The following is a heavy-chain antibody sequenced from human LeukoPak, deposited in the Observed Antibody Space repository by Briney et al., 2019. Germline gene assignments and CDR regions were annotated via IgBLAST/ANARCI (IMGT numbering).Heavy chain of an antibody. V-gene: IGHV3-23*01. Sequence: GGSLRLSCAASGLTFSSYAMSWVRQAPGKGLEWVSAISGSGGSTYYADSVKGRFTISRDNSKNTLYLQMNSLRAEDTAVYYCAKDRGVVVVVATPVDYWGQGTLVTVSS. CDR1: GLTFSSYA. CDR3: AKDRGVVVVVATPVDY. D-gene: IGHD2-15*01. J-gene: IGHJ4*02. CDR2: ISGSGGST.